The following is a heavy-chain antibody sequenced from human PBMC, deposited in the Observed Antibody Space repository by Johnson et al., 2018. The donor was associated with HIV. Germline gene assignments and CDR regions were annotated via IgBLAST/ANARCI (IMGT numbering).Heavy chain of an antibody. V-gene: IGHV3-30*02. D-gene: IGHD2-21*01. J-gene: IGHJ3*02. CDR2: IWYDGSNK. CDR3: AKSRPGGEGEAFDI. CDR1: GMTFSLFG. Sequence: QVQLVESGGGVVQAGGSLRLSCAASGMTFSLFGMHWVRQVPGKGLEWVAFIWYDGSNKYYADSVTGRFTISRDNSKNTLYLHMNSLRAEDTAVYYCAKSRPGGEGEAFDIWGQGTMVTVSS.